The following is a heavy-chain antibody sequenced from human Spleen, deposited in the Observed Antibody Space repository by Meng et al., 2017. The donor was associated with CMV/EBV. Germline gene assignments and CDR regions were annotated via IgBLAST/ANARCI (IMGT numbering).Heavy chain of an antibody. D-gene: IGHD1-26*01. J-gene: IGHJ2*01. CDR1: GGSFSGYY. CDR2: INHSGST. CDR3: ARGRAPYWYFDL. Sequence: LSGAVYGGSFSGYYWSWIRQPPGKGLEWIGEINHSGSTNYNPSLKSRVTISVDTSKNQFSLKLSSVTAADTAVYYCARGRAPYWYFDLWGRGTLVTVSS. V-gene: IGHV4-34*01.